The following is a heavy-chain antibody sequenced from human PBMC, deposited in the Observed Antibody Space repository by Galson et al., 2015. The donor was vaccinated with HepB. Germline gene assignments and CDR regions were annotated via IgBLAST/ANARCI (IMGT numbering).Heavy chain of an antibody. CDR2: IYYDGSNK. D-gene: IGHD3/OR15-3a*01. J-gene: IGHJ6*03. CDR3: ARDRGLSYMDV. V-gene: IGHV3-33*01. CDR1: GFTFSSYG. Sequence: SLRLSCAASGFTFSSYGMHWVRQAPGKGLEWVAIIYYDGSNKYYADSVKGRFTISRDNSKNTLYLQMNSLRADDTAVYYCARDRGLSYMDVWGKGTTVTVSS.